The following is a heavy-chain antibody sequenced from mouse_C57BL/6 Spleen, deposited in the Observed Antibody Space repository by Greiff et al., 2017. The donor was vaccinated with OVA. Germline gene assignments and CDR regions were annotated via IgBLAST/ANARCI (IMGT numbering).Heavy chain of an antibody. CDR2: IDPETGGT. CDR1: GYTFTDYE. CDR3: SYYGSSYYFDY. V-gene: IGHV1-15*01. D-gene: IGHD1-1*01. Sequence: QVQLQQSGAELVRPGASVTLSCKASGYTFTDYEMHWVKQTPVHGLEWIGAIDPETGGTAYNQKFKGKAILTADKSSSTAYMGLRSLTSEDSAVYYCSYYGSSYYFDYWGQGTTLTVSS. J-gene: IGHJ2*01.